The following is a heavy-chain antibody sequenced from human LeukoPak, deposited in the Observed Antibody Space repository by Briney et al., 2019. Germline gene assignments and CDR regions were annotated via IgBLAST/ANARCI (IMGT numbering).Heavy chain of an antibody. J-gene: IGHJ4*02. CDR2: ITGSGGST. V-gene: IGHV3-23*01. CDR1: GFTFDDYA. CDR3: ARDERLLSFLK. D-gene: IGHD3-3*01. Sequence: GGSLRLSCAASGFTFDDYAMHWVRQAPGKGLEWVSGITGSGGSTYYADSVKGRFTISRDNSKNTLYLQMNSLRAEDTAIYYCARDERLLSFLKWGQGTLVTVSS.